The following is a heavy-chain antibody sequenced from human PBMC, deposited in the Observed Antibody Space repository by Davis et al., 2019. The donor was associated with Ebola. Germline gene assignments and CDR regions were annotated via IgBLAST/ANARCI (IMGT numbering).Heavy chain of an antibody. CDR1: GFTFSSYA. CDR3: VKDYGSGTYNYYYYYMDV. V-gene: IGHV3-64D*06. D-gene: IGHD3-10*01. J-gene: IGHJ6*03. CDR2: ISSNGGST. Sequence: PGGSLRLSCSASGFTFSSYAMHWVRQAPGKGLEYVSVISSNGGSTNYADSVKGRFTISRGNSKNTLYLQMSSLRAEDTAVYYCVKDYGSGTYNYYYYYMDVWGKGTTVTVSS.